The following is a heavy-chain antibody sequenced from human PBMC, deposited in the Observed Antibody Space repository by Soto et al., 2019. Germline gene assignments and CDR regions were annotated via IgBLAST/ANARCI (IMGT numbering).Heavy chain of an antibody. D-gene: IGHD2-21*02. V-gene: IGHV4-59*01. CDR3: ARDLWGYCGTDCYPLDV. J-gene: IGHJ6*02. CDR2: MYYTGST. Sequence: LSLTCTVSGGSISSYYWSWIRQPPGKGLEWIGYMYYTGSTNYNPSFKSRVTISVDTSKIQFSLKLNSVTAADTAVYYCARDLWGYCGTDCYPLDVWGQGTTVTVSS. CDR1: GGSISSYY.